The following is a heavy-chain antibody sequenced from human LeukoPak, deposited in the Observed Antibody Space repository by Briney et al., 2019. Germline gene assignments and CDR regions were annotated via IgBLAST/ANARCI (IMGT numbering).Heavy chain of an antibody. J-gene: IGHJ4*02. CDR3: ARRFGEQGTYYFDY. D-gene: IGHD3-10*01. Sequence: GGSLSLSCAPSGFPFSDYYMSWPRPATEKAVEGVSYISSSGSTIYYADSVKGRFTISRDNAKNSLYLQMNSLRGEDTAVYYCARRFGEQGTYYFDYWGQGTLVTVSS. CDR1: GFPFSDYY. V-gene: IGHV3-11*01. CDR2: ISSSGSTI.